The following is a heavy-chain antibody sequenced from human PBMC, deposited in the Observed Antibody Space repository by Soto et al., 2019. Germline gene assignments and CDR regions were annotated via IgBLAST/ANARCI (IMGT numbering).Heavy chain of an antibody. Sequence: ASVKVSCKASGGTFSSLSISWVRQAPGQGLEWMGGIIPIFGTANYAQKFQGRVTITADESTSTAYMELSSLRSEDTAVYYCAGGAFSVVVTDIHRRRCGRDVWGQGTMVTVSS. J-gene: IGHJ6*02. V-gene: IGHV1-69*13. D-gene: IGHD2-21*02. CDR3: AGGAFSVVVTDIHRRRCGRDV. CDR2: IIPIFGTA. CDR1: GGTFSSLS.